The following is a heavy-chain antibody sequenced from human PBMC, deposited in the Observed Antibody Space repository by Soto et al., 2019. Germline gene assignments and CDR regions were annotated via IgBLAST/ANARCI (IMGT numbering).Heavy chain of an antibody. Sequence: EVQLVQSGAEVKKPGESLRISCKGSGYSFTSYWISWVRQMPGKGLEWMGRIDPSDSYTNYSPSFQGHVTISADKSISTAYLQWSSLKASDTAMYYCARRDCSGGSCYSGDYGMDVWGQGTTVTVSS. CDR3: ARRDCSGGSCYSGDYGMDV. V-gene: IGHV5-10-1*03. CDR2: IDPSDSYT. J-gene: IGHJ6*02. CDR1: GYSFTSYW. D-gene: IGHD2-15*01.